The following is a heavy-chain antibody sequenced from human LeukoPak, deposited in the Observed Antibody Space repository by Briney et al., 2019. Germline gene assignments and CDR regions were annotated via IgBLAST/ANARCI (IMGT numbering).Heavy chain of an antibody. Sequence: PSETLSLTCTVSGYSISSGYYWGWIRQPPGKGLEWIGSIYHSGSTYYNSSLKSRVTISVDTSKNQFSLKLSSVTAADTAVYYCAREGGYSYFHTPWYFDLWGRGTLVTVSS. CDR3: AREGGYSYFHTPWYFDL. V-gene: IGHV4-38-2*02. CDR2: IYHSGST. J-gene: IGHJ2*01. D-gene: IGHD5-18*01. CDR1: GYSISSGYY.